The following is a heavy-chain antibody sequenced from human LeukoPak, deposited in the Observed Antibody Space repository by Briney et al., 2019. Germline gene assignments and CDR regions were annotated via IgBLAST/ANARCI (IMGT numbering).Heavy chain of an antibody. CDR2: ISSSSSYI. CDR3: AKHSMDYGDYGGEDY. D-gene: IGHD4-17*01. CDR1: GFTFSSYS. Sequence: PGGSLRLSCAASGFTFSSYSMNWVRQAPGKGLEWVSSISSSSSYIYYADSVKGRFTISRDNAKNSLYLQMNSLRAEDTAVYYCAKHSMDYGDYGGEDYWGQGTLVTVSS. J-gene: IGHJ4*02. V-gene: IGHV3-21*01.